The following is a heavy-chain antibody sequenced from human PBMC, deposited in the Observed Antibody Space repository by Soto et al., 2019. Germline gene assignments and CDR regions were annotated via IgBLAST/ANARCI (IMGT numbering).Heavy chain of an antibody. CDR2: IIPIFGTA. J-gene: IGHJ6*02. CDR3: ARGAVASLTDYYYGMDV. Sequence: SVKVSCKASGGTFSSYAISWVRQAPGQGLEWMGGIIPIFGTANYAQKFQGRVTITADESTSTAYMELSSLRSEDTAVYYCARGAVASLTDYYYGMDVWGQGTTVTVYS. D-gene: IGHD6-19*01. CDR1: GGTFSSYA. V-gene: IGHV1-69*13.